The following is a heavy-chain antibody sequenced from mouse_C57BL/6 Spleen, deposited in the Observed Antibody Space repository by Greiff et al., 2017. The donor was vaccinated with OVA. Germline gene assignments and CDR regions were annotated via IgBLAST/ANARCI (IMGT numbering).Heavy chain of an antibody. CDR1: GYAFSSYW. CDR3: ASSTTVVATPSLFDY. D-gene: IGHD1-1*01. Sequence: QVQLQQSGAELVKPGASVKISCKASGYAFSSYWMNWVKQRPGKGLEWIGQIYPGDGDINYNGKFKGKATLTADKASSTAYMQLSSLTSEDSAVYFCASSTTVVATPSLFDYWGQGTTLTVSS. CDR2: IYPGDGDI. V-gene: IGHV1-80*01. J-gene: IGHJ2*01.